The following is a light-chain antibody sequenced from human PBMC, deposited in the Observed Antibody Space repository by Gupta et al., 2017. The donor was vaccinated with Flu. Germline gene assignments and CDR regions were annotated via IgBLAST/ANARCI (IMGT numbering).Light chain of an antibody. CDR3: QVWDTATDHRV. Sequence: SSVLTQAPSVSVAPGQTARIPCEGTSIGTSRVHWYQQRPGQAPVVVIYDDTARPSGIPERFSGSKSGNTATLTISRVEVGDEADYYCQVWDTATDHRVFGTGTKASVL. V-gene: IGLV3-21*02. CDR1: SIGTSR. J-gene: IGLJ1*01. CDR2: DDT.